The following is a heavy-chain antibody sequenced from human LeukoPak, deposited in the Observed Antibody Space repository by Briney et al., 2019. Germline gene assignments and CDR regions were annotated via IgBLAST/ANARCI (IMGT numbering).Heavy chain of an antibody. J-gene: IGHJ3*02. V-gene: IGHV2-5*01. D-gene: IGHD6-13*01. CDR3: AHSVDERITAVPDAFDI. CDR2: IYWNDDE. CDR1: GFSLKTSGVG. Sequence: SGPTLVKPTQTLTLTCTFSGFSLKTSGVGVGWIRQPPGKALEWLALIYWNDDERYSPSLRSRLTITKDTSKNQVVLTMTKMDPLDTATYYCAHSVDERITAVPDAFDIWGQGTMVTVSS.